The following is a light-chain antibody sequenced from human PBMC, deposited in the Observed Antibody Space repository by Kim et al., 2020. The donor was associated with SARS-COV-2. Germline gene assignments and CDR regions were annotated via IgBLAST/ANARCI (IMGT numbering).Light chain of an antibody. CDR1: PSRLHGNGYVW. CDR2: LGS. J-gene: IGKJ4*01. Sequence: SIPSRLHGNGYVWLAWYQQKPGQSPQLLIYLGSYWAPGVSARFSGSGSGTEFTLNISRLQADDVAIYYCMQAFDSPLTFGRGTQVEIK. V-gene: IGKV2-28*01. CDR3: MQAFDSPLT.